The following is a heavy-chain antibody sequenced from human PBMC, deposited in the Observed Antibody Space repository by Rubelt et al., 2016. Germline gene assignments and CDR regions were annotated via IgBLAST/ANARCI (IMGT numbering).Heavy chain of an antibody. Sequence: QLQLQESGPGLVEPSETLSLTCTVSGGSISSTTYYWGWIRQPPGKGLEWIGTIYYSGSTFYNPSLKSRVTISVDTSKNQFPPSLGPVSAADTSVDYGARRPYCGGDCYFYEYWGQGSLVTVSS. CDR1: GGSISSTTYY. CDR3: ARRPYCGGDCYFYEY. J-gene: IGHJ4*02. D-gene: IGHD2-21*01. V-gene: IGHV4-39*01. CDR2: IYYSGST.